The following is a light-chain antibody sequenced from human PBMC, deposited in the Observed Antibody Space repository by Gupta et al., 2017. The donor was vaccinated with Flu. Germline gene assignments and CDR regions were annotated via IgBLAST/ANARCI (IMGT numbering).Light chain of an antibody. J-gene: IGKJ2*03. CDR3: MQAQQTPQS. CDR1: QSLLHSNGYNY. CDR2: LGS. V-gene: IGKV2-28*01. Sequence: DIVMTQSPLSLPVTPGEPASISCRSSQSLLHSNGYNYLDWYLQKPGQSPQLLIYLGSNRASGVPDRFSGSGSGTDFTLKISRVEAEDVGVYYCMQAQQTPQSFGQGTKLEI.